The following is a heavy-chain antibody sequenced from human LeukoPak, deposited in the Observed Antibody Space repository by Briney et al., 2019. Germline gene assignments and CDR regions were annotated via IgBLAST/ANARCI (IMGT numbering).Heavy chain of an antibody. CDR3: SRGAGCSSTSCSLSDY. CDR2: ISSRSSYI. D-gene: IGHD2-2*01. Sequence: SGGSLRLSCAASGFTFSSYSMNWVRQAPEKGLEWVSSISSRSSYIYYADSVKGRFTISRDNAKSSLYLQLNSLRADDTAIYYCSRGAGCSSTSCSLSDYWGQGTQVTVSS. V-gene: IGHV3-21*01. CDR1: GFTFSSYS. J-gene: IGHJ4*02.